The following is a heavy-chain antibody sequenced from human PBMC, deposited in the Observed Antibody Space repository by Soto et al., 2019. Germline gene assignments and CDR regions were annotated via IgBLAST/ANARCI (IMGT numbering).Heavy chain of an antibody. J-gene: IGHJ5*02. D-gene: IGHD3-22*01. CDR3: ARQSRYYDSSGYPNPTAWFDP. V-gene: IGHV1-69*06. CDR1: GDSFTSYA. CDR2: IIPIFGTA. Sequence: SVKVSCNASGDSFTSYAINWVRQAPGQGLEWMGGIIPIFGTANYAQKFQGRVTITADKSTSTAYMELSSLRSEDTAAYYCARQSRYYDSSGYPNPTAWFDPWGQGTLVTVSS.